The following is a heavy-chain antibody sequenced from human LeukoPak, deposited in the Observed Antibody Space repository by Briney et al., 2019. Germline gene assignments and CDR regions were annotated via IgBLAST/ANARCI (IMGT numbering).Heavy chain of an antibody. CDR3: ARGASSSTIYDAFDI. V-gene: IGHV4-59*01. D-gene: IGHD5/OR15-5a*01. CDR2: IYYSGST. J-gene: IGHJ3*02. Sequence: PSETLSLTCTVSGGSISSYYWSWIRQPPGKGLEWIGYIYYSGSTNYNPSLKSRVTISVDTSKNQFSLKLSSVTAADTAVYYCARGASSSTIYDAFDIWGQGTMVTVSS. CDR1: GGSISSYY.